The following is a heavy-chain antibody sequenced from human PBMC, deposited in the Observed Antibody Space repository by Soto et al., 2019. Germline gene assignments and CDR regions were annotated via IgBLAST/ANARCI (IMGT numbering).Heavy chain of an antibody. D-gene: IGHD2-2*01. V-gene: IGHV1-69*08. CDR2: IIPILGIA. Sequence: QVQLVQSGAEVKKPGSSVKVSCKASGGTFSSYTISWVRQAPGQGLEWMGRIIPILGIANYAQKFQGRVTINADKSTSKAYMELSSLSSEDTAVYYCARDGNLGYCSSTSCQYYMDVWGKGTTVTVSS. J-gene: IGHJ6*03. CDR3: ARDGNLGYCSSTSCQYYMDV. CDR1: GGTFSSYT.